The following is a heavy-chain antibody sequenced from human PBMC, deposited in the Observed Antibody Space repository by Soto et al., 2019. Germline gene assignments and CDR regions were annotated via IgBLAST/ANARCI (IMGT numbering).Heavy chain of an antibody. D-gene: IGHD3-10*01. CDR1: GFTFSSYS. Sequence: EVQLVESGGGLVKPGGSLRLSCAASGFTFSSYSMNWVRQAPGKGLEWVSSISSSSSFIYYADSVKGRFTISRDNAKNSLYLQMNSLRAEDTAVYYCARDTYFYGSGSYGPWGQGTLVTVSS. CDR2: ISSSSSFI. CDR3: ARDTYFYGSGSYGP. J-gene: IGHJ5*02. V-gene: IGHV3-21*01.